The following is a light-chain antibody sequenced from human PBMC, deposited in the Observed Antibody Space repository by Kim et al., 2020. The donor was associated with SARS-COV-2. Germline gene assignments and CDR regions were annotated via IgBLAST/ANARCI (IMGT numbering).Light chain of an antibody. V-gene: IGLV3-1*01. CDR3: QAWDISTGV. J-gene: IGLJ2*01. CDR1: KLEDKY. Sequence: SVLPGHTASFTCYGDKLEDKYVGWYQQKPGQSPVLVIYQDSKRPSGIPERFSGSNSGNTATLTISGTQAMDEADYYCQAWDISTGVFGGGTQLTVL. CDR2: QDS.